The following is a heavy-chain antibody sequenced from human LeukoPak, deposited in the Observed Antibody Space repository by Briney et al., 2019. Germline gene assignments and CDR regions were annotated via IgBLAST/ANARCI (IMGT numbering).Heavy chain of an antibody. CDR2: MNPNSGNT. CDR3: ARGRRRGYSRLEYMDV. J-gene: IGHJ6*03. CDR1: GYTFISYD. Sequence: ASVKVSCKASGYTFISYDINWVRQATGQGLEWMGWMNPNSGNTGYAQKFQGSVTMTRNTSISTAYMELSSLRSEDTAVYYCARGRRRGYSRLEYMDVWGKGTTVTISS. D-gene: IGHD5-18*01. V-gene: IGHV1-8*01.